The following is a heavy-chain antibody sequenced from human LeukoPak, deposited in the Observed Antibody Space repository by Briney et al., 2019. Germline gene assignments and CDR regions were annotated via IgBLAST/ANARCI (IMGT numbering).Heavy chain of an antibody. CDR1: GFTFSTYG. Sequence: GGSLRLSCGASGFTFSTYGMTWVRQAPGKGREWVSGMSDSGTNTYYADSVKGRFAISRDNSKNTLYLQMNSLRAEATAVYYCAKGGAVSSKSITMVRGTRRYYYYMDVWGKGTTVTISS. CDR3: AKGGAVSSKSITMVRGTRRYYYYMDV. V-gene: IGHV3-23*01. J-gene: IGHJ6*03. CDR2: MSDSGTNT. D-gene: IGHD3-10*01.